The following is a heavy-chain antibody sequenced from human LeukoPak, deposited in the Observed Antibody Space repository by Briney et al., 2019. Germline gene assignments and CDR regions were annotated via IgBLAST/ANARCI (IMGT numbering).Heavy chain of an antibody. CDR2: ISSSGSTI. Sequence: GGSLRLSCAASGFSFSDYYMSWIRQAPGKGLEWVSYISSSGSTIYYADSVKGRFTISRDNAKNSLYLQMNSLRAEDTAVYYCARVSWYSSSYPDYWGQGTLVTVSS. CDR3: ARVSWYSSSYPDY. CDR1: GFSFSDYY. D-gene: IGHD6-13*01. J-gene: IGHJ4*02. V-gene: IGHV3-11*04.